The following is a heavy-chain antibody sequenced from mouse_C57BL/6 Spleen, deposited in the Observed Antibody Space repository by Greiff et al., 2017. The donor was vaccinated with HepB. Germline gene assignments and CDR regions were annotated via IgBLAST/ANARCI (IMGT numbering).Heavy chain of an antibody. CDR1: GYTFTDYN. CDR3: ARRAFGSLFDY. V-gene: IGHV1-22*01. Sequence: EVQLVESGPELVKPGASVKMSCKASGYTFTDYNMHWVKQSHGKSLEWIGYINPNNGGTSYNQKFKGKATLTVNKSSSTAYMELRSLTSEDSAVYYCARRAFGSLFDYWGQGTTLTVSS. CDR2: INPNNGGT. D-gene: IGHD3-1*01. J-gene: IGHJ2*01.